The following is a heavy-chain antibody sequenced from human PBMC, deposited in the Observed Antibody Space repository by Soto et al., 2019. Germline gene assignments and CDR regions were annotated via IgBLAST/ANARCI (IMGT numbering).Heavy chain of an antibody. CDR3: ARDPPQDGSDLNAAFDI. V-gene: IGHV3-20*04. CDR1: GFTFDDYG. Sequence: PGGSLRLSCAASGFTFDDYGMSWVRQAPGKGLEWVSGINWNGGSTGYADSVKGRFTISRDNAKNSLYLQMNSLRAEDTALYYCARDPPQDGSDLNAAFDIWGQGTMVTVSS. D-gene: IGHD3-10*01. J-gene: IGHJ3*02. CDR2: INWNGGST.